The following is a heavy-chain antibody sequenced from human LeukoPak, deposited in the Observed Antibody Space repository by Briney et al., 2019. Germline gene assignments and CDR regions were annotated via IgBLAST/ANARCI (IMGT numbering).Heavy chain of an antibody. Sequence: GASVKVSCKTSGFTFTGYYVHWVRQAPGQGLEWMGWINLNSGGTTYAQNFQGRVTMTRDTSISTAYMELSRLRSGDTAVYYCARAPAAAGTPLNDYWGQGTLVTVSS. D-gene: IGHD6-13*01. CDR2: INLNSGGT. V-gene: IGHV1-2*02. CDR1: GFTFTGYY. J-gene: IGHJ4*02. CDR3: ARAPAAAGTPLNDY.